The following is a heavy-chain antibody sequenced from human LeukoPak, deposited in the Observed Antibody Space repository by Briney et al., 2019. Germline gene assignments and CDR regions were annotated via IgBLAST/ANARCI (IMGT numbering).Heavy chain of an antibody. D-gene: IGHD3-3*01. CDR1: GLTFSSYG. J-gene: IGHJ3*02. CDR2: IRYDGSNK. CDR3: AKEAYDFWSGYYKSGGAFDI. Sequence: GGSLRLSCAASGLTFSSYGMHWVRQAPGKGLEWVAFIRYDGSNKYYADSVKGRFTISRDNSKNTLYLQMNSLRAEDTAVYYCAKEAYDFWSGYYKSGGAFDIWGQGTMVTVSS. V-gene: IGHV3-30*02.